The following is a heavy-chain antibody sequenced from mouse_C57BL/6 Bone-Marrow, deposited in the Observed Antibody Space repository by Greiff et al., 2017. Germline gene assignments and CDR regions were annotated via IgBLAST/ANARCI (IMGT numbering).Heavy chain of an antibody. J-gene: IGHJ2*01. CDR3: ARPYYYGSSSSYYFDY. Sequence: QVQLQQSGAELMKPGASVKLSCKATGYTFTGYWIEWVKQRPGHGLEWIGEILPGSGSTNYNEKFKGKATFTADTSSNTAYMQRSGLTTEDSAIYYCARPYYYGSSSSYYFDYWGQGTTLTVSS. CDR1: GYTFTGYW. CDR2: ILPGSGST. V-gene: IGHV1-9*01. D-gene: IGHD1-1*01.